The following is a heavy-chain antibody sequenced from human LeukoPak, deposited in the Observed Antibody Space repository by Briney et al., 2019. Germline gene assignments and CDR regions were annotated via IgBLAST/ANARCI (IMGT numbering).Heavy chain of an antibody. CDR3: ARDGARSDFDY. CDR2: INPSGGST. J-gene: IGHJ4*02. CDR1: GYTFTSYY. V-gene: IGHV1-46*01. Sequence: ASVKVSCKASGYTFTSYYMHWVRQAPGQGLGWVGGINPSGGSTTYAQKFQGRVTMTRDTSTSTVYMELSSLRSEDTAVYYCARDGARSDFDYWGQGTLVTVSS. D-gene: IGHD3-3*01.